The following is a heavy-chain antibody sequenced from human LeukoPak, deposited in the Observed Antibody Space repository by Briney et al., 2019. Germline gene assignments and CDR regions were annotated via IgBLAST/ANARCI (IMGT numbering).Heavy chain of an antibody. CDR2: IWYDGSNK. CDR1: GFTVSSNY. D-gene: IGHD4-17*01. CDR3: YALDTVPHAFDI. J-gene: IGHJ3*02. Sequence: GGSQRLSCAASGFTVSSNYMSWVRQAPGKGLEWVAVIWYDGSNKYYADSVKGRFTISRDNSKNTLYLQMNSLRAEDTAVYYCYALDTVPHAFDIWGQGTMVTVSS. V-gene: IGHV3-33*08.